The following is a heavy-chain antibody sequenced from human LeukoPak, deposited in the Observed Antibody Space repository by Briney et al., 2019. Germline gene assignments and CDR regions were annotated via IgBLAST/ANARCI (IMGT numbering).Heavy chain of an antibody. D-gene: IGHD2-2*02. Sequence: SETLSLTCAVYGGSFSGYYWSWLRQPPGKGLEWIGEINHSGSTNYNPSLKSRVTISVDTSKNQFSLKLSSVTAADTAVYYCARGGYCSSTSCYSRIFWSDNNWFDPWAREPWSPSPQ. J-gene: IGHJ5*02. CDR2: INHSGST. CDR3: ARGGYCSSTSCYSRIFWSDNNWFDP. CDR1: GGSFSGYY. V-gene: IGHV4-34*01.